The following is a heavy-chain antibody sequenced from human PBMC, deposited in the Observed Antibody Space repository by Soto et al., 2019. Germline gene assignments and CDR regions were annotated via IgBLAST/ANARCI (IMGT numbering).Heavy chain of an antibody. CDR2: LGSSGA. J-gene: IGHJ4*02. CDR1: GFTFSSHA. CDR3: ARDMTTHDY. D-gene: IGHD3-16*01. Sequence: GGSLRLSCVGSGFTFSSHAMTWVRQAPGKGLEWVSTLGSSGAYYADSVKGRFTISRDNSKNTVNLQMNSLRAEDTAIYYCARDMTTHDYWGQGTVVTVSS. V-gene: IGHV3-23*01.